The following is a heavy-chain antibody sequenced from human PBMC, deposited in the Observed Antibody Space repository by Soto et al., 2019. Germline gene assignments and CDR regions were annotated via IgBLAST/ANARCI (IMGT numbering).Heavy chain of an antibody. J-gene: IGHJ3*02. Sequence: ASVKVSCKASGYTFTSYAMHWVRQAPGQRLEWMGWINAGNGNTKYSQKFQGRVTITRDTSASTAYMELSSLRSEDTAVYYCATDPDRGSYSDAFDIWGQGTMVTVSS. CDR3: ATDPDRGSYSDAFDI. V-gene: IGHV1-3*01. D-gene: IGHD1-26*01. CDR2: INAGNGNT. CDR1: GYTFTSYA.